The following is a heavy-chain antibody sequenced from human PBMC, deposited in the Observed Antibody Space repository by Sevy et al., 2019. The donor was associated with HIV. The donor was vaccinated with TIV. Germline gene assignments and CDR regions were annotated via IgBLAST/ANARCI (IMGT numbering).Heavy chain of an antibody. J-gene: IGHJ5*02. CDR1: GGTFSSYA. CDR3: ACIPSGSWFDP. CDR2: IIPIFGTE. Sequence: ASVKVSCKASGGTFSSYAISWVRQAPGQGLEWMGGIIPIFGTENYAQKFQGRVTITADESTSTAYMELSSLRSGDTAVYYCACIPSGSWFDPWGQGTLVTVSS. V-gene: IGHV1-69*13. D-gene: IGHD2-21*01.